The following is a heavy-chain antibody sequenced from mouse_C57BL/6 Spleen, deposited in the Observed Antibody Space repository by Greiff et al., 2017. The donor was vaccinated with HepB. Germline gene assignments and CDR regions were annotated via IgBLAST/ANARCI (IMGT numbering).Heavy chain of an antibody. CDR3: VRGEGTYGNYAYFDV. CDR1: GFTFNTYA. V-gene: IGHV10-3*01. D-gene: IGHD2-1*01. Sequence: EVHLVESGGGLVQPKGSLKLSCAASGFTFNTYAMHWVRQAPGKGLEWVARIRSKSSNYATYYADSVKDRFTISRDDSQSMLYLQMNNLKTEDTAMYYCVRGEGTYGNYAYFDVWGTGTTVTVSS. J-gene: IGHJ1*03. CDR2: IRSKSSNYAT.